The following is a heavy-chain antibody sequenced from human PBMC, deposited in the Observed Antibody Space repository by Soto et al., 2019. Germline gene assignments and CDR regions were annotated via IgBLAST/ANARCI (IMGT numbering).Heavy chain of an antibody. CDR2: ISYDGSNK. V-gene: IGHV3-30*18. D-gene: IGHD3-10*01. J-gene: IGHJ5*02. CDR3: AKARPRGFGELSDWFDP. Sequence: GGSLRLSCAASGFTFSSYGMHWVRQAPGKGLEWVAVISYDGSNKYCADSVKGRFTISRDNSKNTLYLQMNSLRAEDTAVYYCAKARPRGFGELSDWFDPWGQGTLVTVSS. CDR1: GFTFSSYG.